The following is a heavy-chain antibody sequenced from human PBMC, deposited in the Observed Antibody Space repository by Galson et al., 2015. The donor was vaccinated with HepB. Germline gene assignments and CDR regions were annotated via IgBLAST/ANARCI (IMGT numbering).Heavy chain of an antibody. CDR3: AHTGRLVGPTTFDQ. Sequence: PALVKPTQSLTLTCTFSGFSLTTSGVGVGWIRQPPGKALEWLALIYWDDHKQYGPSLKNRLTITKDTSKNQVVLTMANMHPVDPATYYCAHTGRLVGPTTFDQWGQGTLVTVSS. J-gene: IGHJ4*02. V-gene: IGHV2-5*05. D-gene: IGHD1-26*01. CDR1: GFSLTTSGVG. CDR2: IYWDDHK.